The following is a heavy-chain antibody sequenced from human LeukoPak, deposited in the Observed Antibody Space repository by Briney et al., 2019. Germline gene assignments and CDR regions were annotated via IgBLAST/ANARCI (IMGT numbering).Heavy chain of an antibody. V-gene: IGHV3-66*02. CDR1: GFSVSNHY. D-gene: IGHD5-24*01. Sequence: GGSLRLSCAASGFSVSNHYMAWVRQAPGRRLEWVSFIWADGTTFYTDSVRGRFTVSRDQFKNTLYLQMSSLRPDDTAVYYCARDGAGIESWVEIDHWGQGTQVTVSA. J-gene: IGHJ5*02. CDR2: IWADGTT. CDR3: ARDGAGIESWVEIDH.